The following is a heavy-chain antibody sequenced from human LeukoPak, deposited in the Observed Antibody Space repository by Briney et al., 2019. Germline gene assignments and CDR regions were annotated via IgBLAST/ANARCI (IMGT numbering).Heavy chain of an antibody. D-gene: IGHD5-12*01. CDR1: GFTFTSYG. V-gene: IGHV3-33*01. CDR2: IWYDGSNK. J-gene: IGHJ4*02. CDR3: ARGGSGYVFDF. Sequence: GTSLRLSCAASGFTFTSYGMHWVRQAPGKGLEWVAVIWYDGSNKYYVDSVKGRFTISRDNSKNTLYLQMNSLRAEDTAVYYCARGGSGYVFDFWGQGTLVTVSS.